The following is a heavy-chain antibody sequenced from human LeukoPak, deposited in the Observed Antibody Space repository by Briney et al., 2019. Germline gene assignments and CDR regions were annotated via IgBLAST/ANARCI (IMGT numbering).Heavy chain of an antibody. J-gene: IGHJ3*02. CDR1: GFTFSSYG. CDR2: ISYDGSNK. V-gene: IGHV3-30*03. D-gene: IGHD6-13*01. Sequence: GGSLRLSCAASGFTFSSYGMHWVRQAPGKGLEWVAVISYDGSNKYYADSVKGRFTISRDNSKNTLYLQMNSLRAEDTAVYYCARSSSSVSDAFDIWGQGTMVTVSS. CDR3: ARSSSSVSDAFDI.